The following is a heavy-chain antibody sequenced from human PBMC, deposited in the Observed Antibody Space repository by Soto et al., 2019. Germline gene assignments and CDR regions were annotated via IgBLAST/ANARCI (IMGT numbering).Heavy chain of an antibody. J-gene: IGHJ4*02. Sequence: QVQLQESGPGLVKPSQTLSLTCNVSGGSISSGGYYWSWIRHHPGKGLEWIGYIYYSGSTYYNPSLTRRVTIAVDASKNRLSLNLSSVTAADTAMYFSARKPDKRGFFDYWGQGTLVTVSS. CDR2: IYYSGST. CDR3: ARKPDKRGFFDY. D-gene: IGHD2-15*01. CDR1: GGSISSGGYY. V-gene: IGHV4-31*03.